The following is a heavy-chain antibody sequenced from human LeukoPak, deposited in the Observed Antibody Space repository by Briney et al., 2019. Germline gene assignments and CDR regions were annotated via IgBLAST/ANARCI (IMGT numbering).Heavy chain of an antibody. D-gene: IGHD6-13*01. CDR2: INPSGGST. J-gene: IGHJ2*01. CDR3: AREGYSSSWYRIVGWYFDL. V-gene: IGHV1-46*01. CDR1: GYTFTSYY. Sequence: ASVKVSCKASGYTFTSYYMHWVRQAPGQGLEWMGIINPSGGSTSHAQKFQGRVTMTRDTSTSAVYMELSSLRSEDTAVYYCAREGYSSSWYRIVGWYFDLWGRGTLVTVSS.